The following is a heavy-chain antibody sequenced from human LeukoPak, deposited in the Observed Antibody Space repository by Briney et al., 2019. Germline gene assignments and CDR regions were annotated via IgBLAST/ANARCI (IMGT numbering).Heavy chain of an antibody. CDR2: ISHDGSNR. CDR3: ATEYSSAYYPNFEF. Sequence: PGGSLRLSCAASGITFNSYAMHWVRQAPGKGLEWVAVISHDGSNRYYGDSVKGRFTISRDNSKNTLFLEMNSLRFDDTAVYYCATEYSSAYYPNFEFWGQGTLLTVSS. J-gene: IGHJ4*02. V-gene: IGHV3-30*04. CDR1: GITFNSYA. D-gene: IGHD3-22*01.